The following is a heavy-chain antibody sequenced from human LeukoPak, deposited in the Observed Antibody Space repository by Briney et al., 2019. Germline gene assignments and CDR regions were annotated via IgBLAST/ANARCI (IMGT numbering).Heavy chain of an antibody. Sequence: TLSLTCTVSGGSISSDDYYWSWIRQPPGKGLEWLALIYWDDDKRYSPSLKSRLTITKDTSKNQVVLTMTNMDPVDTATYYCAHNAKSYWGIEPFDYWGQGTLVTVSS. D-gene: IGHD3-16*01. J-gene: IGHJ4*02. CDR3: AHNAKSYWGIEPFDY. CDR2: IYWDDDK. V-gene: IGHV2-5*08. CDR1: GGSISSDDYY.